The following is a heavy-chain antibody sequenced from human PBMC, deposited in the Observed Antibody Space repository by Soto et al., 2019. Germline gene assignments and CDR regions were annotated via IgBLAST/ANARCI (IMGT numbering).Heavy chain of an antibody. CDR3: ARGAYCGGDCHYYFEY. CDR1: GFTFNSYW. J-gene: IGHJ4*02. Sequence: EVQLVESGGGLVQPGGYLRLSCAASGFTFNSYWMNWVRQAPGKGLEWVANIKQDGSGSNFVDSVKGRFTISRDSAENSLYLQMTSLRVEDTAVYYGARGAYCGGDCHYYFEYRGQGTLVTVSS. V-gene: IGHV3-7*04. CDR2: IKQDGSGS. D-gene: IGHD2-21*02.